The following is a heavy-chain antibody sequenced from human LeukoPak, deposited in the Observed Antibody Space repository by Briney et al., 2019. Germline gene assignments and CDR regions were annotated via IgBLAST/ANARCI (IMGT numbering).Heavy chain of an antibody. D-gene: IGHD2-15*01. J-gene: IGHJ4*02. V-gene: IGHV1-8*03. Sequence: ASVKVSCKASGYTFTSYDINWVRQATGQGLEWMGWMNPNSGNTGYAQKFQGRVTITRNTSISTAYMELSSLRSEDTAVYYCARAPSWPVVAAPSYSFDYWGQGSLVTVSS. CDR3: ARAPSWPVVAAPSYSFDY. CDR1: GYTFTSYD. CDR2: MNPNSGNT.